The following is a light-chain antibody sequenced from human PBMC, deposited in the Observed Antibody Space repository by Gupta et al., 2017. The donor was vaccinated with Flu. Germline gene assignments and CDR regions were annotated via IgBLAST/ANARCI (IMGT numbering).Light chain of an antibody. CDR3: MKALQTPYS. CDR2: WGS. J-gene: IGKJ2*03. Sequence: DMVMTQSPLSLPVSPGEPASISCRSSQSLLDRNGYNYLDWYLQKPGQSPQLLIYWGSYRAAGVPDRFSGSGSGPDFTLKISRVEAEAVGVYYCMKALQTPYSSGQGPTLGI. V-gene: IGKV2-28*01. CDR1: QSLLDRNGYNY.